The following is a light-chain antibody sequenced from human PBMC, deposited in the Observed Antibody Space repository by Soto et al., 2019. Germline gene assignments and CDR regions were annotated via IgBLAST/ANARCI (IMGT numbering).Light chain of an antibody. V-gene: IGKV3-15*01. CDR1: QSVSSN. CDR3: QQFNNWPHT. CDR2: GAS. Sequence: EIVMTQSPATLSVSPGERATLSCRASQSVSSNLAWYQQKPGQAPRLLIYGASTRATGIPARFSGSGSGTDFTLTISSLHPEDFAVYYCQQFNNWPHTFGQGTRLEIK. J-gene: IGKJ5*01.